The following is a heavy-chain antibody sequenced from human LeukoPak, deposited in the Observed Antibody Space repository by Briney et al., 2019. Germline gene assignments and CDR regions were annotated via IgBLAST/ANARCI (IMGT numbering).Heavy chain of an antibody. D-gene: IGHD3-10*01. CDR3: AKSSGSLFDP. J-gene: IGHJ5*02. CDR1: GGSISSGSYY. CDR2: IYTSGST. V-gene: IGHV4-61*02. Sequence: SETLSLTCTVSGGSISSGSYYWSWIRQPAGKGLEWIGRIYTSGSTNYNPSLKSRVTISVDTSKNQFSLKLNSVTAADTAVYYCAKSSGSLFDPWGQGTLVTVSS.